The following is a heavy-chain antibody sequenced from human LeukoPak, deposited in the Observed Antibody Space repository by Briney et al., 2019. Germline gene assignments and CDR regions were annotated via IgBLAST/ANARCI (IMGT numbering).Heavy chain of an antibody. CDR3: ARALSEMATIGEDFDY. D-gene: IGHD5-24*01. V-gene: IGHV1-18*01. CDR2: ISAYNGNT. Sequence: GASVKVSCKASGYTFTSYGISWVRQAPGQGVEWMGWISAYNGNTNYVQKLQGRVTMTTDTFTSTVFMELSSLRSEDTAMYYCARALSEMATIGEDFDYWGQGTLVTVSS. CDR1: GYTFTSYG. J-gene: IGHJ4*02.